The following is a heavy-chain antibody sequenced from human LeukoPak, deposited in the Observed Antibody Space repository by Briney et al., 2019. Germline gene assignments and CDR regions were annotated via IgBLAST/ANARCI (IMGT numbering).Heavy chain of an antibody. J-gene: IGHJ4*02. CDR3: ASGSIVGVLWG. D-gene: IGHD1-26*01. CDR1: GDSISSFY. CDR2: IYYSGST. V-gene: IGHV4-59*01. Sequence: SETLSLTCTVSGDSISSFYWTWIRQPPGKGLEWIGYIYYSGSTNYNPSLKSRVTMSVDTSKNQFSLKLSSVTAADTAVYYCASGSIVGVLWGWGQGTLVTVST.